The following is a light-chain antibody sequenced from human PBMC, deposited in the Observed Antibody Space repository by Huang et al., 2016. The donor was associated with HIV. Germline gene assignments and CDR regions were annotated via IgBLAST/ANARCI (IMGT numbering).Light chain of an antibody. V-gene: IGKV1-12*01. Sequence: DIQMTQSPSSVSASVGDRVTITCRASQSSSSWLAWYQQKPGKAPNLLIYTASSLQTGVPSRFSGSGSETDFTLTITSLQPEDFATYYCQQANSFPLTFGQGTRLEMK. CDR3: QQANSFPLT. J-gene: IGKJ5*01. CDR2: TAS. CDR1: QSSSSW.